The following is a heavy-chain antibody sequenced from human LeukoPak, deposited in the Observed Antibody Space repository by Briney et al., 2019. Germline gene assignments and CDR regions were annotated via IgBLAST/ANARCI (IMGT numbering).Heavy chain of an antibody. D-gene: IGHD4-17*01. CDR2: SASGGDT. Sequence: PGGSLRLSCAASGFTVSRNYMSWVRQAPGKGLEWVSTVSASGGDTYYTDSVRGRFTISRDNSKNTLYLQMNSLRDEDTAVYYCVRDQDYAFDYWGQGTLVTVSS. CDR1: GFTVSRNY. J-gene: IGHJ4*02. CDR3: VRDQDYAFDY. V-gene: IGHV3-53*01.